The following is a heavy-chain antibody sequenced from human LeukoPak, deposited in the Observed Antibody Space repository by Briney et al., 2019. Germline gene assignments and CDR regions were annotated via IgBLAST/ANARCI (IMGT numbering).Heavy chain of an antibody. Sequence: SETLSLTCTVSGGSITNLDYYWTWIRQPAGKGLEWIGRIYTTGGTNYNPSLKSRVTMSVDKSENQISLNLASLTAADTALYYCAGRGSSSGTFDIWGPGTFVTVSS. V-gene: IGHV4-61*02. CDR2: IYTTGGT. D-gene: IGHD2-2*01. CDR1: GGSITNLDYY. J-gene: IGHJ3*02. CDR3: AGRGSSSGTFDI.